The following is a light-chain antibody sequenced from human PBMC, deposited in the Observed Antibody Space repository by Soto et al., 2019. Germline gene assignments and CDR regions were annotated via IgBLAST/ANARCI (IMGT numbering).Light chain of an antibody. Sequence: QSALTQPASVSGSPGQSITISCTGTSSDVGGYNYVSWYQHHPGKAPKLILYDVGARPSGVSYRFSGSKSGNTASLTISGLQAEDEADYYCSSYTSSSTNVFGTGTKLTVL. CDR1: SSDVGGYNY. J-gene: IGLJ1*01. V-gene: IGLV2-14*03. CDR3: SSYTSSSTNV. CDR2: DVG.